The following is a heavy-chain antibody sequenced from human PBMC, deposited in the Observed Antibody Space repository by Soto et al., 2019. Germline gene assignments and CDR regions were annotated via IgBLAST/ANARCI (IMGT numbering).Heavy chain of an antibody. J-gene: IGHJ4*02. CDR2: ISGSGGST. Sequence: GGSLRLSCAASGFTFSSYAMSWIRQAPGKGLEWVSAISGSGGSTYYADSVKGRFTISRDNSKNTLYLQMNSLRAEDTAVYYCAKVEGSGSYYNSRIDYWGQGTLVTVSS. CDR1: GFTFSSYA. CDR3: AKVEGSGSYYNSRIDY. V-gene: IGHV3-23*01. D-gene: IGHD3-10*01.